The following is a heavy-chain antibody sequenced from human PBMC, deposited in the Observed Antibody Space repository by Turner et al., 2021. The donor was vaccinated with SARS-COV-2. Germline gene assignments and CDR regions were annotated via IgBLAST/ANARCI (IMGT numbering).Heavy chain of an antibody. CDR2: IIPIFGTA. D-gene: IGHD6-13*01. J-gene: IGHJ4*01. V-gene: IGHV1-69*01. CDR3: AIFWVGGISWPKYFDY. Sequence: QVQLVQCGAEVKKPGSSVKVSCKAPGGNFSTYAITWVRQAPGQVLELRGWIIPIFGTANSAQNFQVSVTITAVESPVAAYMERSSLSSRVAAVYYCAIFWVGGISWPKYFDYWGHGTLVTVSS. CDR1: GGNFSTYA.